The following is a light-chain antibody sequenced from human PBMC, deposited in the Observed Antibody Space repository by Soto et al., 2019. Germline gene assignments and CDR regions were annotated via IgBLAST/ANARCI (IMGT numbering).Light chain of an antibody. J-gene: IGLJ2*01. CDR1: SSDVGGYNS. V-gene: IGLV2-14*01. Sequence: QSALTQPASVSGSPGQSITISCTGTSSDVGGYNSVSWYQQHPDKAPKLMIYDDSNRPSGVSTCFSGSKSGNTASLTISGLQAEDEADDYCSSYTGGSTLEVFGGGTKLTVL. CDR3: SSYTGGSTLEV. CDR2: DDS.